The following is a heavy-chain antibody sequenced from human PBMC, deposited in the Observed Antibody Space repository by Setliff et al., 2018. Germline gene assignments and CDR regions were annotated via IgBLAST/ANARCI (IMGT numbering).Heavy chain of an antibody. CDR2: TIPMFGST. CDR3: AIDSVVRGFINGDSFDY. J-gene: IGHJ4*02. D-gene: IGHD3-10*01. V-gene: IGHV1-69*05. CDR1: GDTFRSYG. Sequence: SVKVSCKASGDTFRSYGISWVRQAPGQGLEWMGGTIPMFGSTTYAQKFQGRVTIITDESTTTAYMELSSLRPEDTAVYYCAIDSVVRGFINGDSFDYWGQGTLVTVSS.